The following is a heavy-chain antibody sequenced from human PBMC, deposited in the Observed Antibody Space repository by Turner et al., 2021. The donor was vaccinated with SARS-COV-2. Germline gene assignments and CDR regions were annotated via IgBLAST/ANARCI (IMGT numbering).Heavy chain of an antibody. CDR1: GYPFTSYD. CDR3: ARYDYRLRQGFDV. D-gene: IGHD1-1*01. Sequence: QVQLVQSGAEVKNPGASVKVSCKASGYPFTSYDINWVRQATGQVPEWVGYMNAGSGDTGHARRFQGRVTLTRDTSINTAYMELSGLSFEDTAIYYCARYDYRLRQGFDVWGQGTKVIVSS. J-gene: IGHJ3*01. V-gene: IGHV1-8*01. CDR2: MNAGSGDT.